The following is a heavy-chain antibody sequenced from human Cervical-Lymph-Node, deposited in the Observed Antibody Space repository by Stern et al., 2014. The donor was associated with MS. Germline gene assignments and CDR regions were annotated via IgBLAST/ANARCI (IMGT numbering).Heavy chain of an antibody. CDR3: AADGVIGWELQS. D-gene: IGHD1-26*01. CDR1: GFTFTSSA. V-gene: IGHV1-58*01. CDR2: IVVGSGNT. Sequence: QLGQSGPEVKKPGTSVKVSCKASGFTFTSSAVQWVRQARGQRLEWIGWIVVGSGNTNYAQKFQERVTITRDMSTSTAYMELSSLRSEDTAVYYCAADGVIGWELQSWGQGTLVTVSS. J-gene: IGHJ4*02.